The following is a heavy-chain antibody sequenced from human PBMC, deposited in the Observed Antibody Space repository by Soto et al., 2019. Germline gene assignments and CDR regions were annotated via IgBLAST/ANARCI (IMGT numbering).Heavy chain of an antibody. CDR1: GGSISSYY. CDR3: ARVHYDILTGYYDRWLDP. D-gene: IGHD3-9*01. J-gene: IGHJ5*02. CDR2: IYYSGST. Sequence: PSETLSLTCTVSGGSISSYYWSWIRQPPGKGLEWIGYIYYSGSTNYNPSLKSRVTISVDTSKNQFSLKLSSVTAADTAVYYCARVHYDILTGYYDRWLDPWGQGTRVTV. V-gene: IGHV4-59*01.